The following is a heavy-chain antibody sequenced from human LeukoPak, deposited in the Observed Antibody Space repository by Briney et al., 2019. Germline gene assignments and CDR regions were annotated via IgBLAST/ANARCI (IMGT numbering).Heavy chain of an antibody. CDR3: AKDSSSGGFDP. V-gene: IGHV3-30*02. Sequence: GGSLRLSCAASGFTFTNYGMHWVRQAPGKGLEWVAVVWFDGTNKYYADSVKGRFTISRDNSKNTLYLQMNSLRAEDTAVYYCAKDSSSGGFDPWGQGTLVTVSS. CDR2: VWFDGTNK. CDR1: GFTFTNYG. J-gene: IGHJ5*02. D-gene: IGHD6-13*01.